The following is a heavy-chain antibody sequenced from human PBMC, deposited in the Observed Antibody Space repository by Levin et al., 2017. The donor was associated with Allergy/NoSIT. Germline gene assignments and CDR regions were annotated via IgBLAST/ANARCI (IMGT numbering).Heavy chain of an antibody. CDR2: ISGGGGST. Sequence: PGGSLRLSCVASGFTFNNYAMNWVRQAPGKGLEWVSGISGGGGSTYYAESVKGRFTISRDSSKNTLYLQMNSLRAEDTALYYCVKDLIVAGTGGYFDPWGQGALVTVSS. CDR1: GFTFNNYA. J-gene: IGHJ5*02. CDR3: VKDLIVAGTGGYFDP. V-gene: IGHV3-23*01. D-gene: IGHD6-19*01.